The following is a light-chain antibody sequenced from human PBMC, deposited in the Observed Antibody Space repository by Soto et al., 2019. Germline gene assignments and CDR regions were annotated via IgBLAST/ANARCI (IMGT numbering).Light chain of an antibody. V-gene: IGKV3-20*01. J-gene: IGKJ1*01. CDR2: GAS. Sequence: EIVLTQSPGTLSLSPGERATLSCRASQSVISTYLVWYQQKPGQAPRLLIYGASSRATGIPDRFSGSGSGTDFTLTISRLEPEDFAVYYCQQYRDSLGTFGQGTKVDIK. CDR1: QSVISTY. CDR3: QQYRDSLGT.